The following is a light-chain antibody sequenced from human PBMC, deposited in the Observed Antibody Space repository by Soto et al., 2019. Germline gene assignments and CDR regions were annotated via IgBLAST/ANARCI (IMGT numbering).Light chain of an antibody. CDR1: QSIGEW. V-gene: IGKV1-5*03. CDR3: QQYNRYSYT. CDR2: AAS. J-gene: IGKJ2*01. Sequence: DIQMTQSPSTLSASVGDRVTITCRASQSIGEWLAWFQQKPGKAPKLLIFAASTLESGVPPRFSGSGSGTDFTLTISSLQPDDFATYFCQQYNRYSYTFGQGTKLEIK.